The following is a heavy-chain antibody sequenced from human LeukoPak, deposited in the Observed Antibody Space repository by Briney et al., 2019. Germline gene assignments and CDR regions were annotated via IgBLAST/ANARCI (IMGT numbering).Heavy chain of an antibody. CDR2: ISAYNGNT. V-gene: IGHV1-18*01. J-gene: IGHJ3*02. CDR1: GYTFTNYG. Sequence: ASVTFPSQASGYTFTNYGISWVRQAPGQGLEWMGWISAYNGNTNYAQNSQGRVTMTTDTSTSTAYMELRSLRSDDTAVYYCARDRRGVWELVRAFDIWGHGTLATVSS. CDR3: ARDRRGVWELVRAFDI. D-gene: IGHD3-16*01.